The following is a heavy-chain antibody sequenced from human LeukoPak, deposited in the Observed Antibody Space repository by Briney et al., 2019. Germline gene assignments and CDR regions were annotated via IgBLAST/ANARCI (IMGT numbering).Heavy chain of an antibody. D-gene: IGHD4-11*01. CDR3: ARVYYSNTPKNWFDP. CDR1: GYTFTSYY. CDR2: INPSGGST. Sequence: ASVKVSCKASGYTFTSYYMHWVRQAPGQGLEWMGIINPSGGSTSYAQKFQGRVTMTRDTSTSTVYMELSSLRSEDTAVYYCARVYYSNTPKNWFDPWGQGTLVTVSS. V-gene: IGHV1-46*01. J-gene: IGHJ5*02.